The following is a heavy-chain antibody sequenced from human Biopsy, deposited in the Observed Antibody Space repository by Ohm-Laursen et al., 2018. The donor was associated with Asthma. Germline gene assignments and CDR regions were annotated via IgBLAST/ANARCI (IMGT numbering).Heavy chain of an antibody. J-gene: IGHJ4*01. V-gene: IGHV1-24*01. CDR1: GYTLTDLS. Sequence: ASVNVSCKFSGYTLTDLSMHWVRQAPGQGLEWMGGHDHEEGGTVNARRFQGRVTMTEDTSTDTAYMELSSLSSDDTAVYYCASDFPKDYVRYNFQFWGQGALVTVSS. CDR3: ASDFPKDYVRYNFQF. D-gene: IGHD4-17*01. CDR2: HDHEEGGT.